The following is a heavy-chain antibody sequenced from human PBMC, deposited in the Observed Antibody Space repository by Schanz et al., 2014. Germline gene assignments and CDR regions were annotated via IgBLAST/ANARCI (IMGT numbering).Heavy chain of an antibody. CDR2: INSVGSNT. CDR3: ARKMKVGVYGGKGHDSLDI. D-gene: IGHD3-22*01. V-gene: IGHV3-74*02. CDR1: GFTFSSHW. Sequence: VQVVQSGGGLVKPGGSLRLSCAASGFTFSSHWMHWVRQDPGKGLVWVARINSVGSNTDYADSVTGRFTISRDNAKNTLYLQMNTLRAEDTAVYYCARKMKVGVYGGKGHDSLDIWGQGTMVTVSS. J-gene: IGHJ3*02.